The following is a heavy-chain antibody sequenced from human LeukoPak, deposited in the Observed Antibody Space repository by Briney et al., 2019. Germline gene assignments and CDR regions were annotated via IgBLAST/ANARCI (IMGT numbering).Heavy chain of an antibody. CDR2: ISYDGSNK. J-gene: IGHJ4*02. D-gene: IGHD6-19*01. V-gene: IGHV3-30*18. Sequence: GRSLRLSCAASGFTFSSYGMHWVRQAPGKGLEWVAVISYDGSNKYYADSVKGRFTISRDNSKNTLYLQMNSLRAEDTAVYYCVKELAAYRQWLTDWGQGTLVTVSS. CDR1: GFTFSSYG. CDR3: VKELAAYRQWLTD.